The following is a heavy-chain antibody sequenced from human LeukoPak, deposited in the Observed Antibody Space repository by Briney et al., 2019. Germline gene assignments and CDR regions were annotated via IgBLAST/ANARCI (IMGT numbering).Heavy chain of an antibody. CDR2: MNPNSGNT. V-gene: IGHV1-8*01. CDR1: GYTFTSYD. J-gene: IGHJ3*02. Sequence: ASVKVSCKASGYTFTSYDINWVRQATGQGLEWMGWMNPNSGNTGYAQKFQGRVTMTRNTSISTAYMELSSLRSEDTAVYYCASAELLIDAFDIWGQGTMVTVSS. CDR3: ASAELLIDAFDI. D-gene: IGHD1-26*01.